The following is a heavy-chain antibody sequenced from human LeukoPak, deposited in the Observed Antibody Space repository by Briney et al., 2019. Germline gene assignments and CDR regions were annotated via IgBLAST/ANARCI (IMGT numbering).Heavy chain of an antibody. D-gene: IGHD4-11*01. CDR3: ARDDDYLAALDY. V-gene: IGHV4-39*07. J-gene: IGHJ4*02. Sequence: PSETLSLTCNVSGDSISSSSYYWGWIRQPPGKGLEWIGSIYYSGSTYINPSLKSRVTLSVDTSKNEFSLKLSSVTAADTAVYYCARDDDYLAALDYWGQEALVTVSS. CDR2: IYYSGST. CDR1: GDSISSSSYY.